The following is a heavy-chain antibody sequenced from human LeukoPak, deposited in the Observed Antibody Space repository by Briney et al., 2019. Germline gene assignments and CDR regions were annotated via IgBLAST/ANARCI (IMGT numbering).Heavy chain of an antibody. CDR3: VAAYDGSAPFNDDVFNL. J-gene: IGHJ3*01. CDR1: GQSLSELS. V-gene: IGHV1-24*01. D-gene: IGHD3-22*01. CDR2: FDPEDVEI. Sequence: ASVKVSCKVSGQSLSELSIHWVRQAPGKGPERMGGFDPEDVEISYAQKVQGRVTMTEDTSTDTAYMEMSSLRSEDTALYYCVAAYDGSAPFNDDVFNLWGQGTMVIVSS.